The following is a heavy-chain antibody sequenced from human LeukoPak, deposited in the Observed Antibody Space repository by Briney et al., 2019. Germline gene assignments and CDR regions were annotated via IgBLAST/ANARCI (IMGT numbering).Heavy chain of an antibody. Sequence: QPGGSLRLSCAASGFTFSSYGMHWVRQAPGKGLEWVAVIWYDGSNKYYADSVKGRFTISRDNSKNTLYLQMNSLRAKNTAVYYCARDRYGDDYYYYGMDVWGQGTTVTVSS. D-gene: IGHD4-17*01. CDR1: GFTFSSYG. J-gene: IGHJ6*02. V-gene: IGHV3-33*01. CDR3: ARDRYGDDYYYYGMDV. CDR2: IWYDGSNK.